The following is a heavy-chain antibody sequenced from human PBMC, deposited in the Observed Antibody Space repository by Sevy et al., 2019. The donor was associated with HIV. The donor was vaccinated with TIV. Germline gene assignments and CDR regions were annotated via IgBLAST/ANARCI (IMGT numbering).Heavy chain of an antibody. Sequence: GGSLRLSCAASGFTFSSYSMNWVRQAPGKGLEWVSAISGLSNYIYYAESLKGRFIISRDNAKNKLYLQMNSLRADDTAVYYCATGPPDGSYDYFDSWGQGTLVTVSS. CDR2: ISGLSNYI. J-gene: IGHJ4*02. D-gene: IGHD1-26*01. V-gene: IGHV3-21*01. CDR1: GFTFSSYS. CDR3: ATGPPDGSYDYFDS.